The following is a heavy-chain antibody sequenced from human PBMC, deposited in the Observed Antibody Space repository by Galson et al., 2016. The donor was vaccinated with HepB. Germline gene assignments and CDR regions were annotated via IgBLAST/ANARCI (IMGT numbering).Heavy chain of an antibody. J-gene: IGHJ4*02. CDR3: ATTRLLDN. V-gene: IGHV3-7*03. CDR2: IKPDGSEA. Sequence: SLRLSCAASGFTFAIHYMSWVRQTPGKGLELVAMIKPDGSEAFYLDSVGGRFTISRDNAKSSLYLQMSGLRPNDTAFYYCATTRLLDNWGQGILVTVSS. CDR1: GFTFAIHY.